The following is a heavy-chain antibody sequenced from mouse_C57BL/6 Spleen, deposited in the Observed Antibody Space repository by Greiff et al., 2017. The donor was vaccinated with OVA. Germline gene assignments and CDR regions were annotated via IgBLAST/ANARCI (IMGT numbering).Heavy chain of an antibody. Sequence: EVQLVESGGGLVKPGGSLKLSCAASGFTFSDYGMHWVRQAPEKGLEWVAYISSGSSTIYYADTVKGRFTISRDNAKNTLFLQMTSLMSEDTAMYYCARGGNYGFAYWGQGTLVTVSA. J-gene: IGHJ3*01. V-gene: IGHV5-17*01. CDR2: ISSGSSTI. CDR3: ARGGNYGFAY. CDR1: GFTFSDYG. D-gene: IGHD2-1*01.